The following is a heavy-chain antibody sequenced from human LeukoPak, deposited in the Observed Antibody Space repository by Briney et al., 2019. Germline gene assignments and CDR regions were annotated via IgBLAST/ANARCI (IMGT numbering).Heavy chain of an antibody. CDR3: ARGLRFLEWIYYYGMDV. CDR1: GGSIRSSYYY. CDR2: IYDSGST. Sequence: SETLSLTCTVSGGSIRSSYYYWGWIRQPPGKGLEWIGSIYDSGSTYYNPSLKSRVTISVDTSKNQFSLKLSSVTAADTAVYYCARGLRFLEWIYYYGMDVWGQGTTVTVSS. V-gene: IGHV4-39*01. J-gene: IGHJ6*02. D-gene: IGHD3-3*01.